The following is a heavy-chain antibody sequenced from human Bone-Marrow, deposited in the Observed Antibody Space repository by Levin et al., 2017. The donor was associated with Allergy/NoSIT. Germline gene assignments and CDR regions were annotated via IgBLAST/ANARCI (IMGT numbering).Heavy chain of an antibody. CDR1: GFTFSDTW. D-gene: IGHD3/OR15-3a*01. CDR2: INEDGSGA. Sequence: GGSLRLSCAASGFTFSDTWMTWVRQAPGKGLEWVANINEDGSGANYVDSAKGRFTISRDNTKNSLYLQMNSLRAEDTAVFYCVCDFDLGYWGPGTLVTVSS. J-gene: IGHJ4*02. V-gene: IGHV3-7*01. CDR3: VCDFDLGY.